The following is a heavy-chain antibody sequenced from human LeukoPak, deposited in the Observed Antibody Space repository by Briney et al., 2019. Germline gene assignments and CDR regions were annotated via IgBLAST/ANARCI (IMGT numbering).Heavy chain of an antibody. V-gene: IGHV3-11*04. J-gene: IGHJ4*02. CDR3: ARGLGTNYGGYCTGGSCPYY. CDR2: ISSSGSTI. Sequence: GGSLRLSCAASGFTFSDYYMSWIRQAPGKGLEWVSYISSSGSTIYYADSVKGRFTISRDISKNTVYLQMNILRVEDTAVYYCARGLGTNYGGYCTGGSCPYYWGQGTLVTVSS. CDR1: GFTFSDYY. D-gene: IGHD2-15*01.